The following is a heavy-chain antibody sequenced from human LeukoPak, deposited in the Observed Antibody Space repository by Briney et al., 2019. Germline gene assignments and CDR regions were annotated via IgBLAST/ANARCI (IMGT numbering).Heavy chain of an antibody. V-gene: IGHV1-2*02. J-gene: IGHJ5*02. D-gene: IGHD2-2*01. Sequence: ASVKVSXKASGYTFTGYYMHWVRQAPGQGLEWMGWINPNSGGTNYAQKFQGRVTMTRDTSISTAYMELSRLRSDDTAVYYCARDRGIVVVPAAMTHNWFDPWGQGTLVTVSS. CDR3: ARDRGIVVVPAAMTHNWFDP. CDR1: GYTFTGYY. CDR2: INPNSGGT.